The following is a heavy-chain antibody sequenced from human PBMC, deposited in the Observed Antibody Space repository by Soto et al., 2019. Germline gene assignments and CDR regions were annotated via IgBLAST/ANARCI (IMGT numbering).Heavy chain of an antibody. J-gene: IGHJ6*03. Sequence: EVQLVESGGGLVQPGGSLRLSCAASGFTFSGRSMHWVRQAPGKGLVWVSGIDNAGTDSTYADSVKGRFTSFRDNAKNPLYRHMNRLRVEDKSVYYCARGWFGQDVWGKGTTVTVS. CDR2: IDNAGTDS. D-gene: IGHD3-10*01. CDR1: GFTFSGRS. V-gene: IGHV3-74*01. CDR3: ARGWFGQDV.